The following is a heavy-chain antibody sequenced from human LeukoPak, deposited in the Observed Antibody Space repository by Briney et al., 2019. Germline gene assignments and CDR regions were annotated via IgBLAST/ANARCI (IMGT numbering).Heavy chain of an antibody. Sequence: PGGSLRLSCAASGFTFSSYAMHWVRQAPGKGLEWVAVISYVGSNKYYADSVKGRFTVSRDNSKNTLYLQMNSLRAEDTAVYYCARAPGAPLRYFDWLALDYWGQGTLVTVSS. J-gene: IGHJ4*02. V-gene: IGHV3-30-3*01. CDR2: ISYVGSNK. CDR3: ARAPGAPLRYFDWLALDY. D-gene: IGHD3-9*01. CDR1: GFTFSSYA.